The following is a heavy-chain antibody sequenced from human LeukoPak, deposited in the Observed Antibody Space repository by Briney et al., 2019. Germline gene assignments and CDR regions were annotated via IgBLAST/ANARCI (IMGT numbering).Heavy chain of an antibody. V-gene: IGHV1-18*01. CDR1: GYTFTSYG. Sequence: ASVKVSCKASGYTFTSYGISWVRQAPGQGLERMGWISAYNGNTNYAQKLQGRVTMTTDTSTSTAYMELRSLRSDDTAVYYCARDGGYYDSSGIDYWGQGTLVTVSS. J-gene: IGHJ4*02. D-gene: IGHD3-22*01. CDR2: ISAYNGNT. CDR3: ARDGGYYDSSGIDY.